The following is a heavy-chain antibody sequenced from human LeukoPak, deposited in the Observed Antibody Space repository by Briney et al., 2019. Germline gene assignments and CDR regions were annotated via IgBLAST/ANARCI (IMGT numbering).Heavy chain of an antibody. D-gene: IGHD3-22*01. Sequence: KPSETLSLTCTVSGGSISSHYWTWIRQPPGKGLEWIGDISNSGSTNYNPSLKSRVTMSADTSKNQLSLKLSSVTAADTAVYYCARPYYYDSRIDPWGQGILVTVSS. CDR2: ISNSGST. CDR1: GGSISSHY. V-gene: IGHV4-4*09. CDR3: ARPYYYDSRIDP. J-gene: IGHJ5*02.